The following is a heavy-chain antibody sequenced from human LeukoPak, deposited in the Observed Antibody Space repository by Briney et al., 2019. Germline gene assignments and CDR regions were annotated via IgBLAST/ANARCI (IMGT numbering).Heavy chain of an antibody. CDR2: ISSSSSTI. CDR3: ARRSGRAAPNYMDV. D-gene: IGHD2-15*01. CDR1: GFTFSSYS. Sequence: AGGSLRLSCAASGFTFSSYSVNWVRQARGGGVEWVSYISSSSSTIYYADSVKGRFTISRDNAKNSLYLQMNSLRAEDTAVYYCARRSGRAAPNYMDVWGKGTTVTVSS. V-gene: IGHV3-48*01. J-gene: IGHJ6*03.